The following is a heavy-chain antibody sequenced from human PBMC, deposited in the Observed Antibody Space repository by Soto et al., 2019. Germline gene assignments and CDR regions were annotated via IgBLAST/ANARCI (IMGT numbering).Heavy chain of an antibody. D-gene: IGHD6-19*01. CDR3: ARQWLENYGMDV. Sequence: GESLKSSGKGTRYSSISYWISWVRHMTGKGLERMGRIVPSDTYTTYSPSFQGNVTSSADKYISTASLQCSSLKASDTAMYYCARQWLENYGMDVWGQGTTVTVSS. CDR1: RYSSISYW. V-gene: IGHV5-10-1*01. J-gene: IGHJ6*02. CDR2: IVPSDTYT.